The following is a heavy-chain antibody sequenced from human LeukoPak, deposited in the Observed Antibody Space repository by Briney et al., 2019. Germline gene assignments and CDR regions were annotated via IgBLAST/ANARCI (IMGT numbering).Heavy chain of an antibody. CDR1: GLTFSSNA. D-gene: IGHD2-15*01. V-gene: IGHV3-23*01. CDR2: IRVGGGRT. J-gene: IGHJ3*01. CDR3: AKELQYCSGSSCYSVGFDV. Sequence: PRASLRLSCAASGLTFSSNAMSWVRQVPGKGLEWVSAIRVGGGRTYYADSVKGPFTFSRDNSKNTLYLQMHSLRAEDTAVFYCAKELQYCSGSSCYSVGFDVWGQGTMVSLST.